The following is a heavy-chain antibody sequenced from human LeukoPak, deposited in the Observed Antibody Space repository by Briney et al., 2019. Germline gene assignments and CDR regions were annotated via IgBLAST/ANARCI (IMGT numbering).Heavy chain of an antibody. Sequence: ASVKVSCKASGYTFTGYYMHWVRQAPGQGPEWMGVISPSGGSTTYAQKFQGRVTLTRDMSTSTDYLELSSLRSEDTAVYYCARVSSIRDALYYYYYMDVWGKGTTVTISS. CDR1: GYTFTGYY. CDR3: ARVSSIRDALYYYYYMDV. CDR2: ISPSGGST. D-gene: IGHD5-24*01. V-gene: IGHV1-46*01. J-gene: IGHJ6*03.